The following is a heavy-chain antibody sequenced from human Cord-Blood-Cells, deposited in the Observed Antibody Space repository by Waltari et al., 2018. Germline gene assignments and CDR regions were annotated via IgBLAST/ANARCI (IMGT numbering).Heavy chain of an antibody. CDR1: GGSISISSYY. CDR2: IYYSGST. Sequence: QLQLQESGPGLVKPSETLSLTSTVSGGSISISSYYWGWIRRPPGKGLEWIGSIYYSGSTYYNPSLKSRVTISVDTSKNQFSLKLSSVTAADTAVYYCARYTVVSSDYWGQGTLVTVSS. D-gene: IGHD3-22*01. J-gene: IGHJ4*02. V-gene: IGHV4-39*01. CDR3: ARYTVVSSDY.